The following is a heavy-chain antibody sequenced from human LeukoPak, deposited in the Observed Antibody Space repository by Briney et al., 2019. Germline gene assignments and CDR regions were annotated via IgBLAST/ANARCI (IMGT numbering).Heavy chain of an antibody. D-gene: IGHD5-24*01. Sequence: GGSLRLFCAASKFTFSSYSMNWVRQAPGKGLEWVANIHQDGSEKYYVDSVKGRFTISRDNAKSSLYLQMNSLRAEDTAVYYCARGGRDGYNSFVYWGQGTLVTVSS. CDR3: ARGGRDGYNSFVY. CDR2: IHQDGSEK. V-gene: IGHV3-7*01. CDR1: KFTFSSYS. J-gene: IGHJ4*02.